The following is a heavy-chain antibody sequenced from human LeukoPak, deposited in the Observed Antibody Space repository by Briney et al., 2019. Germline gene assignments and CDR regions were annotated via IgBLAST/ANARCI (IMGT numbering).Heavy chain of an antibody. D-gene: IGHD6-13*01. Sequence: SETLSLTCTVSGGSISSSSYYWGWIRQPPGKGLEWIGSIYYSGSTYYNPSLKSRVTISVDTSKNQFSLKLSSVTAADMAVYYCARHEDPGYSSSWSFDYWGQGTLVTVSS. CDR3: ARHEDPGYSSSWSFDY. CDR1: GGSISSSSYY. V-gene: IGHV4-39*01. CDR2: IYYSGST. J-gene: IGHJ4*02.